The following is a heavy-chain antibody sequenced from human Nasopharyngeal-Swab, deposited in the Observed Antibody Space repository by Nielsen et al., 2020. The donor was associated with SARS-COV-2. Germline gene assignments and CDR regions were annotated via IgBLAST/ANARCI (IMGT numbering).Heavy chain of an antibody. CDR2: IYYSGST. D-gene: IGHD6-13*01. CDR3: ARDGFGQPLEAFDI. CDR1: GGSISSGDYY. J-gene: IGHJ3*02. V-gene: IGHV4-30-4*01. Sequence: SETLSLTCPVSGGSISSGDYYWSWIRQPPGKGLEWIGYIYYSGSTYYNPSLKSRVTISVDTSKNQFSLKLSSVTAADTAVYYCARDGFGQPLEAFDIWGQGTMVTVSS.